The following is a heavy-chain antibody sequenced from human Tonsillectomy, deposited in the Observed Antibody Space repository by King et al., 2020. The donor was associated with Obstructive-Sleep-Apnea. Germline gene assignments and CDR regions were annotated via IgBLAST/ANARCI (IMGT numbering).Heavy chain of an antibody. CDR3: ARPSVAGTGYFPY. D-gene: IGHD6-19*01. CDR1: GGTFSNYA. J-gene: IGHJ1*01. Sequence: VQLVESGAEVQKPGSSVKVSCKASGGTFSNYAISWVRQAPGQGLQWMGGIIPLSGRTSYAQNFQGRVTITADESMRTAYMELTSLRSQDTAVYYCARPSVAGTGYFPYWVQG. CDR2: IIPLSGRT. V-gene: IGHV1-69*01.